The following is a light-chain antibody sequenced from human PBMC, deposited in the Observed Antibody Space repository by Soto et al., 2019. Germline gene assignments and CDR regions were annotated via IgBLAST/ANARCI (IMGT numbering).Light chain of an antibody. Sequence: DIRVTQSPPSVSASVGDRVTITCRASQDVGVYLAWYRQKPGTAPKLLISAASTLPVGVPARFSGSGSGTDFTLTISSLEPEDSATYFCQQCARFPLAFGGGTKVEIK. V-gene: IGKV1-12*01. CDR1: QDVGVY. CDR3: QQCARFPLA. J-gene: IGKJ4*01. CDR2: AAS.